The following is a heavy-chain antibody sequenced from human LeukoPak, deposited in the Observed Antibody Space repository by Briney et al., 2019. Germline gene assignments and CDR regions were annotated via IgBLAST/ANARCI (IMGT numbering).Heavy chain of an antibody. Sequence: GGSLRLSCTASGFILSSHGMSWVRQVPGKRLEWVSTVSFRGGTYYTDSVKGRFSTSRDNSKNTLLLQMNSLRVEDTAVYYCATTRPYGTTWAGAFEDWGQGTPVTVSS. V-gene: IGHV3-23*01. CDR3: ATTRPYGTTWAGAFED. J-gene: IGHJ4*01. CDR2: VSFRGGT. D-gene: IGHD5-24*01. CDR1: GFILSSHG.